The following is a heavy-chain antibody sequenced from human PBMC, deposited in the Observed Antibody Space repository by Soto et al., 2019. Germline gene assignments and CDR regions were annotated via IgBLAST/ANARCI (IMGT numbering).Heavy chain of an antibody. J-gene: IGHJ6*02. CDR2: IGTAGDT. V-gene: IGHV3-13*01. CDR1: GFTFSSYD. D-gene: IGHD4-17*01. CDR3: ARDLRGYGANGFYYNGMDV. Sequence: EVQLVESGGGLVQPGGSLRLSCAASGFTFSSYDMHWVRQATGKGLEWVSTIGTAGDTYYPDSVKGRFTISRENAKNSLHLQLKSLRAGDTAVYYCARDLRGYGANGFYYNGMDVWGQGTTVTVSS.